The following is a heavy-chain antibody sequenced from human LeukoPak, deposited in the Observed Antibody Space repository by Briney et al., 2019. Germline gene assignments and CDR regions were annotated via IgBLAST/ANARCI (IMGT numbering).Heavy chain of an antibody. Sequence: GGSLRLSCAASGFTFSDYYMTWIRQAPGKGLEWISDISSSASTRYYADSVKGRFTISRDNAKNSLYLQMNSLRAEDTAVYYCARGYSGSPYYYYYMDVWGRGTTVTVSS. D-gene: IGHD2-21*01. CDR2: ISSSASTR. V-gene: IGHV3-11*04. J-gene: IGHJ6*03. CDR1: GFTFSDYY. CDR3: ARGYSGSPYYYYYMDV.